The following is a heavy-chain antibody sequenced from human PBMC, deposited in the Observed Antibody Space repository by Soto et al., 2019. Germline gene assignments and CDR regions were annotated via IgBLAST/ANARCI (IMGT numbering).Heavy chain of an antibody. CDR2: IFYSGST. CDR1: GGSISSYY. Sequence: QVQLQESGPGLVKPSETLSLSCTVSGGSISSYYWSWIRQPPGKGLEWIGYIFYSGSTNYNPSLKSRVTISVDTSKNQFSLKLSSVTAADTAVYYCARQGPYGMDVWGQGTTVTVSS. CDR3: ARQGPYGMDV. V-gene: IGHV4-59*08. J-gene: IGHJ6*02.